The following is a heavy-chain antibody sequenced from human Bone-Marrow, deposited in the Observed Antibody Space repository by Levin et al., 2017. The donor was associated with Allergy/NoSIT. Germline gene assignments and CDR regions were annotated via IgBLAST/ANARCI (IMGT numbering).Heavy chain of an antibody. CDR2: ISGSSRTI. D-gene: IGHD6-19*01. CDR1: GFTFSDYS. J-gene: IGHJ3*02. V-gene: IGHV3-48*02. CDR3: ARARAVAGSLKGASDS. Sequence: AGGSLRLSCAASGFTFSDYSINWVRQAPGKGLEWVSYISGSSRTIYYADSVKGRFTISRDNAENSLYLQMNSLRDEDTAVYYCARARAVAGSLKGASDSWGQGTMVTVSS.